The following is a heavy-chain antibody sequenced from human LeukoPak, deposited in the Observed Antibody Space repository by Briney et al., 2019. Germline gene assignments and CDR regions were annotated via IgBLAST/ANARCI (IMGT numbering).Heavy chain of an antibody. Sequence: ASVKVSCKASGYTFTGYYMHWVRQAPGQGLEWMGWINPNSGGTNYAQKFQGRVTMTRDTSISTAYMELSRLRSDDTAVYYCARVPRGTALRYYYMDVWGKGTTVTISS. D-gene: IGHD1-1*01. CDR2: INPNSGGT. V-gene: IGHV1-2*02. CDR1: GYTFTGYY. CDR3: ARVPRGTALRYYYMDV. J-gene: IGHJ6*03.